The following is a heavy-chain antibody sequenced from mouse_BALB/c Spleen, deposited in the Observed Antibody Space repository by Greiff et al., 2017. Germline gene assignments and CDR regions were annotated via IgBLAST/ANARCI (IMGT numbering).Heavy chain of an antibody. J-gene: IGHJ4*01. CDR1: GFNIKDYY. V-gene: IGHV14-4*02. Sequence: VQLQQSGAELVRSGASVKLSCTASGFNIKDYYMHWVKQRPEQGLEWIGWIDPENGDTEYAPKFQGKATMTADTSSNTAYLQLSSLTSEDTAVYYCNALPYGSSYVYAMDYWGQGTSVTVSS. CDR3: NALPYGSSYVYAMDY. CDR2: IDPENGDT. D-gene: IGHD1-1*01.